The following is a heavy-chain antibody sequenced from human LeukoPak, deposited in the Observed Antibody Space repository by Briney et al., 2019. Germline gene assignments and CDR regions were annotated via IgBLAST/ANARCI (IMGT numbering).Heavy chain of an antibody. V-gene: IGHV1-69*04. J-gene: IGHJ4*02. CDR2: IIPILGIA. CDR1: GGTFSSYA. D-gene: IGHD3-22*01. Sequence: SVKVSCKASGGTFSSYAISWVRKAPGQGLEWMGRIIPILGIANYAQKFQGRVTITADKSTSTAYMELSSLRSEDTAVYYCARDTYYYDSSGYYYDYWGQGTLVTVSS. CDR3: ARDTYYYDSSGYYYDY.